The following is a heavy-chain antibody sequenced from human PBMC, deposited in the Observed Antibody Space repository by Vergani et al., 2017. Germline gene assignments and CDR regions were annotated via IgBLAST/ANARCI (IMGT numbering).Heavy chain of an antibody. J-gene: IGHJ4*02. Sequence: QVQLVESGGGVVQPGRSLRLSCAASGFTFSSYGMHWVRQAPGKGLEWVAVIWYDGSNKYYADSVKGRFTISRDNSKNTVYLQMNSLRAEDTAVYYCARWGGYYDSSGYYVYFDYWGQGTLVTVSS. D-gene: IGHD3-22*01. CDR2: IWYDGSNK. CDR1: GFTFSSYG. CDR3: ARWGGYYDSSGYYVYFDY. V-gene: IGHV3-33*01.